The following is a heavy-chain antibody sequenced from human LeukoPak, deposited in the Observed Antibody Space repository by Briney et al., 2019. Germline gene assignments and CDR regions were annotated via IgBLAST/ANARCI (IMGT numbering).Heavy chain of an antibody. V-gene: IGHV3-74*01. CDR1: GFTFSSYW. CDR2: INSEGTST. Sequence: GGSLRLSCAASGFTFSSYWMHWVRQAPGKGLVWVSGINSEGTSTSYADSVKGRFAISRDNAKNTLYLRINSLRAEDTAVYYCARDTKSYFDYWGQGTLATVSS. CDR3: ARDTKSYFDY. J-gene: IGHJ4*02. D-gene: IGHD3-3*01.